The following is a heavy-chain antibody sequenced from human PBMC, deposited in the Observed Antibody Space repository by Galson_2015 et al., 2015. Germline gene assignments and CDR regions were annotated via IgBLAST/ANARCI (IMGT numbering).Heavy chain of an antibody. CDR1: EFTFTNYW. V-gene: IGHV3-7*01. CDR2: IKPDGSDR. J-gene: IGHJ4*02. D-gene: IGHD3-16*01. CDR3: ARDPLWDRTVGFDY. Sequence: SLRLSCAASEFTFTNYWVNWVRQAPGKGLEWLANIKPDGSDRYYVDSVKGRFTISRDDAKNTLYLQMNSLRAEDTAVYYCARDPLWDRTVGFDYWGQGTLVTVSS.